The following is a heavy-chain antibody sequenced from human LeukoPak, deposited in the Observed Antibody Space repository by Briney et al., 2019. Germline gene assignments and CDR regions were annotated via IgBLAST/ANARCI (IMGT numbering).Heavy chain of an antibody. V-gene: IGHV1-3*01. J-gene: IGHJ3*02. CDR2: INAGNGNT. CDR3: ARDAHPQWLVSDDAFDI. CDR1: GFTFSSYS. D-gene: IGHD6-19*01. Sequence: GGSLRLSCAASGFTFSSYSMNWVRQAPGKGLEWMGWINAGNGNTKYSQKFQGRVTITRDTSASTAYMELSSLRSEDTAVYYCARDAHPQWLVSDDAFDIWGQGTMVTVSS.